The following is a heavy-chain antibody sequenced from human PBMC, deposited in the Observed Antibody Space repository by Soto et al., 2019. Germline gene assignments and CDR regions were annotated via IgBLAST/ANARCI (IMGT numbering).Heavy chain of an antibody. J-gene: IGHJ6*03. D-gene: IGHD3-9*01. CDR1: GGSISSYY. V-gene: IGHV4-59*08. Sequence: SETLSLTCTVSGGSISSYYWSWIRQPPGKGLEWIGYIYYSGSTNYNPSLKSRVTISVDTSKNQFSLKLSSVTAADTAVYYCASGTGGYFDDYYMDVWGKGTTVTVSS. CDR2: IYYSGST. CDR3: ASGTGGYFDDYYMDV.